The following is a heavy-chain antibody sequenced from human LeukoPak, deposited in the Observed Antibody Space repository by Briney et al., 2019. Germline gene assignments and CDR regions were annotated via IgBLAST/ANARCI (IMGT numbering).Heavy chain of an antibody. CDR3: ATLAAAGIGNFDY. D-gene: IGHD6-13*01. Sequence: SETLSLTCTVSGGSISSYYWSWIRQPPGQGLEWIGFIYYSGSTNYNTSLKSRVTISVDTSKNQFSLKLSSVTAADTAVYYCATLAAAGIGNFDYWGQGTLVTVSS. V-gene: IGHV4-59*01. J-gene: IGHJ4*02. CDR2: IYYSGST. CDR1: GGSISSYY.